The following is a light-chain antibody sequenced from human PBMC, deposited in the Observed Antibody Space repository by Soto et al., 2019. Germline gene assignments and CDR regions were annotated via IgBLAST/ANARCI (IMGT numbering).Light chain of an antibody. Sequence: QSALTQPASVSGSPGQSITISCTGTSSDVGSYNLVSWYQQHPGNAPKLMIYEVNKRPSGVSNRFSASKSGNTASLTISGLQAEDEDDYYCCSYAGSSTFEKVFGGGTQLTVL. V-gene: IGLV2-23*02. CDR3: CSYAGSSTFEKV. CDR2: EVN. J-gene: IGLJ3*02. CDR1: SSDVGSYNL.